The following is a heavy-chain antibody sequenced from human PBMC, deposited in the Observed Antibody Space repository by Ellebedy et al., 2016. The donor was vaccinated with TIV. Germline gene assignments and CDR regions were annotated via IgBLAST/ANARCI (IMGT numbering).Heavy chain of an antibody. D-gene: IGHD1-1*01. V-gene: IGHV3-23*01. CDR3: ARAPTGIGIDF. Sequence: GGSLRLXXAASGFTFNTYAMSWVRQAPGKGLEWVSAISGGGGSTYYADSVKGRFTISRDNSKNTLYLQLNSLRAEDTAVYYCARAPTGIGIDFWGQGTMVTVSS. CDR2: ISGGGGST. J-gene: IGHJ3*01. CDR1: GFTFNTYA.